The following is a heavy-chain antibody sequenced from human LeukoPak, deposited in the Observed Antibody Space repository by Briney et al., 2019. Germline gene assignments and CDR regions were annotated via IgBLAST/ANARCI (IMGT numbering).Heavy chain of an antibody. D-gene: IGHD2-2*01. CDR3: ARDGSSAFDI. V-gene: IGHV1-18*04. J-gene: IGHJ3*02. CDR2: ISAYNGNT. CDR1: GYTFTGYY. Sequence: ASVKVSCKAPGYTFTGYYMHWVRQAPGQGLEWMGWISAYNGNTNYAQKLQGRVTMTTDTSTSTAYMELRSLRSDDTAVYYCARDGSSAFDIWGQGTMVTVSS.